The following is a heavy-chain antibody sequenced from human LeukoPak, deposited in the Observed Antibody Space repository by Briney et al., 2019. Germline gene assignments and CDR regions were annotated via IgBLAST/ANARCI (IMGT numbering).Heavy chain of an antibody. D-gene: IGHD1-20*01. Sequence: TGGSLRLSCAASGFTFSSYTMNWVRQAPGKGLEWVSLISSSSSYIFYADSVKGRFTISRDNAKKSLYLQMNSLRAEDTAVYYCASPLSGTTDFDYWGQGTLVTVSS. CDR3: ASPLSGTTDFDY. CDR2: ISSSSSYI. V-gene: IGHV3-21*01. CDR1: GFTFSSYT. J-gene: IGHJ4*02.